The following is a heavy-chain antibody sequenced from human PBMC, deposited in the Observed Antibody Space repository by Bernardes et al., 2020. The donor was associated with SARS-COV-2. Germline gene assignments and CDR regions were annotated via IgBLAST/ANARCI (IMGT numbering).Heavy chain of an antibody. J-gene: IGHJ4*02. CDR3: AQGAERGTFDY. Sequence: GGSLRLSCVGSGFTFRRYGMHWVRQAPGKGLEWVAVIRYDGSKAEYVDSVKGRFTISRDNSKQTLYLQMNNLTSEDTAVYYCAQGAERGTFDYWGQGTSVTVSS. CDR1: GFTFRRYG. CDR2: IRYDGSKA. V-gene: IGHV3-30*02. D-gene: IGHD1-26*01.